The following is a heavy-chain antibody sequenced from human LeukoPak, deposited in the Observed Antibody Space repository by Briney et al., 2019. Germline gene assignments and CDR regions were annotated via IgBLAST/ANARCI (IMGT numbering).Heavy chain of an antibody. J-gene: IGHJ4*02. D-gene: IGHD3-22*01. CDR1: GFTFSSYW. CDR3: ARDPGWLFHYFDY. Sequence: GGSLRLSCAASGFTFSSYWMSWVRQAPGKGLEWVANIKQDGSEKYYVDSVKGRFTISRDNAKNSLYLQMNSLRAEDTAVYYCARDPGWLFHYFDYWGQGTLVTVSS. V-gene: IGHV3-7*01. CDR2: IKQDGSEK.